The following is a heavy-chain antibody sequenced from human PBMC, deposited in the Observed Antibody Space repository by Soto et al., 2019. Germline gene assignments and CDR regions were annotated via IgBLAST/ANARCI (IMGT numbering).Heavy chain of an antibody. CDR1: GGYISSISYC. Sequence: LQTLSLTWSVSGGYISSISYCWGWIRQPPGKGLEWIGRIYYSGSTYYNPSLKSRVTISVDTSKNQFSLKLSSVTAQDTAVYYCARRGYGYGCYYYYGMDVWGQGTTVTAS. D-gene: IGHD5-18*01. CDR2: IYYSGST. CDR3: ARRGYGYGCYYYYGMDV. V-gene: IGHV4-39*01. J-gene: IGHJ6*02.